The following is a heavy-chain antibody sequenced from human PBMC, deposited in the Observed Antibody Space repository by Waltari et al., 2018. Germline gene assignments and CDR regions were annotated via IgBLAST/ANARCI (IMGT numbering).Heavy chain of an antibody. V-gene: IGHV3-7*01. J-gene: IGHJ4*02. CDR3: AKSRGFEY. CDR1: GFTFSRYW. D-gene: IGHD2-2*01. CDR2: INYDGSQK. Sequence: EVQMVESGGGLVQRGVSMRLSCGAFGFTFSRYWMSWIRQTPGKGLEWVANINYDGSQKYYVDSVKCRFTISRDNARNSVYLQMNSLRVEDTAVYYCAKSRGFEYWGQGTLITVSS.